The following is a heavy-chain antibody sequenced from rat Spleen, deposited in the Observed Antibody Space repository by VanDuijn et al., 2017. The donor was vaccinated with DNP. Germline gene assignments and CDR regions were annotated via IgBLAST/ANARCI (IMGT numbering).Heavy chain of an antibody. D-gene: IGHD1-11*01. V-gene: IGHV5S11*01. Sequence: EVQLVESGGGLVRPGRSLKLSCAASGFSFSDYYMAWVRQVPGKGLEWVASIISSGGSTYYPDSVKGRFTIPRDNARSILYLQMDSLRSEETATYYCAKAGGYSPWYFDYWGQGVMVTVSS. CDR3: AKAGGYSPWYFDY. CDR1: GFSFSDYY. J-gene: IGHJ2*01. CDR2: IISSGGST.